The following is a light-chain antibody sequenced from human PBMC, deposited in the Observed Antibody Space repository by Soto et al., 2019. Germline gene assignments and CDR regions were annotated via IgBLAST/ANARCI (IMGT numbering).Light chain of an antibody. V-gene: IGLV2-14*01. CDR1: SSDIGGYDY. Sequence: LTQPASVSGSPGQSITISCTGTSSDIGGYDYVSWYQQRPGKAPKLMIYEVRYRPSGVSNRFSGSKSGNTAPLTISGLQAEDEAVYYCCSYTRTSNHYFFGSGTKVTVL. J-gene: IGLJ1*01. CDR2: EVR. CDR3: CSYTRTSNHYF.